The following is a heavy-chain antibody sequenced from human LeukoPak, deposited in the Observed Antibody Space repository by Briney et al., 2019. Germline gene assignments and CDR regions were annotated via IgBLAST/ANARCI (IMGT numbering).Heavy chain of an antibody. J-gene: IGHJ4*02. Sequence: SETLSLTCTVSGYSISSGYYWGWIRQPPGKGLEWIGSIYHSGSTYYNPFLKSRVTISVDTSKNQFSLKLSSVTAADTAVYYCARIVGSVDYWGQGTLVTVSS. CDR2: IYHSGST. CDR3: ARIVGSVDY. V-gene: IGHV4-38-2*02. D-gene: IGHD1-26*01. CDR1: GYSISSGYY.